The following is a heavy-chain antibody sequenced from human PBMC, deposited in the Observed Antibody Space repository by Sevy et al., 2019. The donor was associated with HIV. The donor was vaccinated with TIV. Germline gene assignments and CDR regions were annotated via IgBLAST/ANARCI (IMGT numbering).Heavy chain of an antibody. V-gene: IGHV3-30*02. CDR3: AKGGGPESVFLEWSPSEAESRYFDL. CDR2: IRYDGSEK. J-gene: IGHJ2*01. Sequence: GGSLRLSCTASGFIFSGYAMHWVRQAPGKGLEWVAFIRYDGSEKYSAYSVKGRFTISRDNQQNALYLQMKNLRPDDTTFYYCAKGGGPESVFLEWSPSEAESRYFDLWGRGTLVTVSS. D-gene: IGHD3-3*01. CDR1: GFIFSGYA.